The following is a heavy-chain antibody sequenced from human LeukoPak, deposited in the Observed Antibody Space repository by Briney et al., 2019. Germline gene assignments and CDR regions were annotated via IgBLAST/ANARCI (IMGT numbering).Heavy chain of an antibody. J-gene: IGHJ3*02. D-gene: IGHD6-13*01. Sequence: PSQTLSLTCTVSGGSISSGGYYWSWIRQHPGKGLEWIGYIYYSGSTYYNPSLKSRVTISVDMSKNQFSLKLSSVTAADTAVYYCASSIAAAGPDAFDIWGQGTMVTVSS. CDR3: ASSIAAAGPDAFDI. V-gene: IGHV4-31*03. CDR2: IYYSGST. CDR1: GGSISSGGYY.